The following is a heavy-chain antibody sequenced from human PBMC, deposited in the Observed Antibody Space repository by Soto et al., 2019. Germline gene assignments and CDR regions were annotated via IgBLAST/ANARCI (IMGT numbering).Heavy chain of an antibody. V-gene: IGHV3-30*18. Sequence: QVQLVESGGGVVQPGRSLRLSCAASGFTFRSYGMQWVRQAPGKGLEWVAVIPYDGSNKYYADSVKGRFTISRDNSKNTLYLQMNSLRAEDTAVYYCAKDQSGYYDSSGYSRFSEYFQHWGQGTLVTVSS. D-gene: IGHD3-22*01. CDR3: AKDQSGYYDSSGYSRFSEYFQH. CDR1: GFTFRSYG. J-gene: IGHJ1*01. CDR2: IPYDGSNK.